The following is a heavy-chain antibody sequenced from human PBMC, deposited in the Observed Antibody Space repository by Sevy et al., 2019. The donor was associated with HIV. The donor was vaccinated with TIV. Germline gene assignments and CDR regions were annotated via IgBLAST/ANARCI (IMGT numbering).Heavy chain of an antibody. CDR1: GFTFSNYG. V-gene: IGHV3-30*18. J-gene: IGHJ4*02. D-gene: IGHD1-26*01. Sequence: GGSLRLSCAATGFTFSNYGMHWVRQAPGKGLEWVAVILFDGSKTYYADSVKGRFTISRENSKNRLYLQMNSLRAEDTAVYYCAKPPPLEMWELLNWGLGTLVTVS. CDR3: AKPPPLEMWELLN. CDR2: ILFDGSKT.